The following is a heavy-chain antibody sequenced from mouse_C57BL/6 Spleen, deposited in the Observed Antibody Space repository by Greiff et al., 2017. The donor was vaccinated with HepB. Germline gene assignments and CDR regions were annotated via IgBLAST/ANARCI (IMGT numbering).Heavy chain of an antibody. Sequence: QVQLQQSGAELVKPGASVKLSCKASGYTFTSYWMHWVKQRPGQGLEWIGMIHPNSGSTNYNEKFKSKATLTVDKSSSTAYMQLSSLTSEDSAVYYCASNYVNYFDYWGQGTTLTVSS. CDR3: ASNYVNYFDY. CDR1: GYTFTSYW. CDR2: IHPNSGST. V-gene: IGHV1-64*01. J-gene: IGHJ2*01. D-gene: IGHD2-1*01.